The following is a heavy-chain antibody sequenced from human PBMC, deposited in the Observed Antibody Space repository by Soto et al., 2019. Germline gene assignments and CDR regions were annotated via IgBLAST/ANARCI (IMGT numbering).Heavy chain of an antibody. CDR2: IYHGGSI. CDR1: SGSITSCNW. D-gene: IGHD6-19*01. J-gene: IGHJ4*02. CDR3: ASHLTMAGTRGFDY. Sequence: SETLSLTCAVSSGSITSCNWWSWVRQPPGKGLEWSGEIYHGGSINYNPSLKSRVTISVDKSKNQFSLKLNSVTAADTAVYYCASHLTMAGTRGFDYWGQGTLVTVSS. V-gene: IGHV4-4*02.